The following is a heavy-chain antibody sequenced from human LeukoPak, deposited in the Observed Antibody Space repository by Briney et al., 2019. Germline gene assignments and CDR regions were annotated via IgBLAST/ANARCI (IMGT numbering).Heavy chain of an antibody. CDR3: AKGGRPRAFDI. J-gene: IGHJ3*02. CDR2: ISNSGST. Sequence: PSETLSLTCAVSGASISSYYWTWIRQPPGEGLEYIAYISNSGSTNYNPSLESRVTISVDTSKSQLSLKVSSVTAADTAVYYCAKGGRPRAFDIWGQGTMVTVSS. CDR1: GASISSYY. D-gene: IGHD3/OR15-3a*01. V-gene: IGHV4-59*01.